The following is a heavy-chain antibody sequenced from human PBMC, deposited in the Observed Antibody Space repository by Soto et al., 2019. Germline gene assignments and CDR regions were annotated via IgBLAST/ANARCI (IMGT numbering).Heavy chain of an antibody. CDR3: ASLAAAGTILYY. V-gene: IGHV3-23*01. CDR2: ISGSGGST. J-gene: IGHJ4*02. Sequence: EVQLLESGGGLVQPGGSLRLSCAASGFTFSSYAMSWVRQAPGKGLEWVSAISGSGGSTYYADSVKGRFTISRDNSNKTLDLQMNSLRAEDTAVYYCASLAAAGTILYYWGQGTLVTVSS. D-gene: IGHD6-13*01. CDR1: GFTFSSYA.